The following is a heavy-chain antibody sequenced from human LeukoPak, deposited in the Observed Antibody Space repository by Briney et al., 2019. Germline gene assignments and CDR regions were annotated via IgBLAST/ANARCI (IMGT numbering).Heavy chain of an antibody. Sequence: SETLSLTCTVSGGSIRRYYWSWIRQPPGQGLEWIGYIYYSGSTNYNPSLKSRVTISVDTSKNQFSLKLSSVTAADTAVYYWARRGGGSGRGNYGMDVWGQGTTVTVSS. D-gene: IGHD6-19*01. CDR2: IYYSGST. CDR1: GGSIRRYY. J-gene: IGHJ6*02. CDR3: ARRGGGSGRGNYGMDV. V-gene: IGHV4-59*08.